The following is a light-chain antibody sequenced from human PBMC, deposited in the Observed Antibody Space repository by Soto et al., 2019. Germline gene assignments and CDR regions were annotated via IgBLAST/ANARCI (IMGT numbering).Light chain of an antibody. CDR1: QSISSW. J-gene: IGKJ4*01. CDR2: KAS. V-gene: IGKV1-5*03. Sequence: IQMTQSPSPLSASVGDRVTITCRASQSISSWLAWSQQTPGKAPKLLIYKASNLGSGVPSRFSGSGSGTEFTLTISSLQPDDFATYFCQQYNTYPLTVGGGTKVEIK. CDR3: QQYNTYPLT.